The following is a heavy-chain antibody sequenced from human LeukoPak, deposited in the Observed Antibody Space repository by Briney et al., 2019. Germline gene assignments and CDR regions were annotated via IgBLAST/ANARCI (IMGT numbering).Heavy chain of an antibody. CDR1: GGFISSYY. J-gene: IGHJ5*02. D-gene: IGHD2-2*01. Sequence: MTSETLSLTCTVSGGFISSYYWSWIRQPPGKRLEWIGYIHYSGNTNYNPSLKSRVTISVDTSKNQFSLKLNSVAAADTAAYYCARGGVVPLANWFDPWGQGTLVIVSS. V-gene: IGHV4-59*12. CDR2: IHYSGNT. CDR3: ARGGVVPLANWFDP.